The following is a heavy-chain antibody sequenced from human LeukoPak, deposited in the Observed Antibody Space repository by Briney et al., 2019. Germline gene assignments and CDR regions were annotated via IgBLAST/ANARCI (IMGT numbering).Heavy chain of an antibody. J-gene: IGHJ6*02. Sequence: PGGSLRLSCTTSGLSFGDYAVGWFRQAPGKGLEWVSYISSSGSTIYYADSVKGRFTISRDNAKNSLYLQMNSLRAEDTAVYYCARYKRLPITYYYYYGMDVWGQGTTVTVSS. CDR3: ARYKRLPITYYYYYGMDV. CDR1: GLSFGDYA. D-gene: IGHD5-18*01. CDR2: ISSSGSTI. V-gene: IGHV3-11*01.